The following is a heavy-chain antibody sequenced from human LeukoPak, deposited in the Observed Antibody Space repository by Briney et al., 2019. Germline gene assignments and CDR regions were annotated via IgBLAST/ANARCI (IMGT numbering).Heavy chain of an antibody. V-gene: IGHV4-59*01. J-gene: IGHJ4*02. CDR1: GGCISSYY. Sequence: SETLSLTCTVSGGCISSYYWSWIRQPPGKGLEWIGYIYYSGSTNYNPSLKSRVTISVDTSKNQFSLKLSSVTAADTAVYYCARDYPGLDYWGQGTLDTVSS. CDR3: ARDYPGLDY. CDR2: IYYSGST. D-gene: IGHD3-16*02.